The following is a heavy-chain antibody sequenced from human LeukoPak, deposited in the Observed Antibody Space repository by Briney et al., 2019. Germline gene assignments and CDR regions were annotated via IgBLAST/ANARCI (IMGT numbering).Heavy chain of an antibody. CDR1: GGSFSGYY. CDR2: INHSGST. J-gene: IGHJ2*01. V-gene: IGHV4-34*01. Sequence: SETLSLTCAVYGGSFSGYYWSWIRQPPGKGLEWIGEINHSGSTNYNPSLKSRVTISVDTSKNQFSLKLSSVTAADTAVYYCARVYYSNSYDYWYFDLWGRGTLVTVSS. CDR3: ARVYYSNSYDYWYFDL. D-gene: IGHD6-13*01.